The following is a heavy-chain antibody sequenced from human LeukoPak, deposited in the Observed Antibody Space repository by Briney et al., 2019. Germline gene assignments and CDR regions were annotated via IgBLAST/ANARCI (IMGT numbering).Heavy chain of an antibody. CDR1: GYTFTGYY. Sequence: ASVKVSCKASGYTFTGYYMHWVRQAPGQGLEWMGWINPNSGGTNYAQKFQGRVTMTRDTSISTAYMELSRLRSDDTAVYYCARDKIDSSGYYLNWFDPWGQGTLVTVSS. D-gene: IGHD3-22*01. CDR3: ARDKIDSSGYYLNWFDP. J-gene: IGHJ5*02. V-gene: IGHV1-2*02. CDR2: INPNSGGT.